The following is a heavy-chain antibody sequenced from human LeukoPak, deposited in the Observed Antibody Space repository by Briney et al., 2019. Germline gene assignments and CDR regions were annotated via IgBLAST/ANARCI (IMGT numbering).Heavy chain of an antibody. J-gene: IGHJ4*02. CDR1: GFTFSSAW. CDR2: LNTDGSNT. Sequence: GGSLRLSCVASGFTFSSAWMHWVRQVPGKGLVWVSRLNTDGSNTAYADSMEGRFTMSSDNAKNTVYLQMNSLRAEDTAVYYCARGPLAPVYWGQGTLVIVSS. D-gene: IGHD2-21*01. CDR3: ARGPLAPVY. V-gene: IGHV3-74*01.